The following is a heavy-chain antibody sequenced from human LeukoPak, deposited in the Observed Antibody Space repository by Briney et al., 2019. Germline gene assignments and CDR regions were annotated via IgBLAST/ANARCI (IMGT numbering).Heavy chain of an antibody. CDR3: AKDAWEVGATSEIDY. CDR2: IRYDGSDK. V-gene: IGHV3-30*02. Sequence: PGGSLRLSCATSGFIFSSHGIHWVRQAPGKGLEWVAFIRYDGSDKYYADSVKGRFTISRDNSKNKVYLQMNSLRAEDTAVYYCAKDAWEVGATSEIDYWGQGTLVTVSS. J-gene: IGHJ4*02. CDR1: GFIFSSHG. D-gene: IGHD1-26*01.